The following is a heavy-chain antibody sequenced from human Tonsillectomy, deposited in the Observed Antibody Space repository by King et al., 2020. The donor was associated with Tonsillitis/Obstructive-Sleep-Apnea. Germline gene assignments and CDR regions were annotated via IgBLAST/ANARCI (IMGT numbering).Heavy chain of an antibody. CDR1: GYTFTDYS. CDR2: INLNSGGT. V-gene: IGHV1-2*02. D-gene: IGHD4-11*01. Sequence: QLVQSGAEVKKPGASVKVSCKASGYTFTDYSMHWVRQAPGQGLECMGWINLNSGGTNYAQKFRGRVTMTRDTSISTAYMELSRLKSDDTAVYYCARLLGQQLLSDFDYWGQGTLVTVSS. J-gene: IGHJ4*02. CDR3: ARLLGQQLLSDFDY.